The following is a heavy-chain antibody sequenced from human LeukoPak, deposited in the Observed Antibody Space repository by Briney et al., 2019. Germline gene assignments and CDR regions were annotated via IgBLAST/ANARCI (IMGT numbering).Heavy chain of an antibody. V-gene: IGHV3-23*01. CDR3: VRTFGYCSSTSCYVFDY. CDR2: ISGSGGST. CDR1: GFTFSSYA. D-gene: IGHD2-2*01. J-gene: IGHJ4*02. Sequence: PGGSLRLSCAASGFTFSSYAMSWVRQAPGEGLEWVSAISGSGGSTYYADSVKGRFTISRDNSKNTLYLQMSSLRTEDTAVYSCVRTFGYCSSTSCYVFDYWGQGTLVTVSS.